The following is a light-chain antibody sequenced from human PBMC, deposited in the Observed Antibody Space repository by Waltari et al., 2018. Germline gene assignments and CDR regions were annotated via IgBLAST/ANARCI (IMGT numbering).Light chain of an antibody. CDR3: QQYYSAPWT. V-gene: IGKV4-1*01. J-gene: IGKJ1*01. CDR1: QSILYSSNNKNY. Sequence: DIVMTQSPDSLAVSLGERATINCKSRQSILYSSNNKNYLAWYQQKPGQPPKLLFYWASNRESGVPDRFSGSGSGTDFTLTISSLQAEDVAVYYCQQYYSAPWTFGQGTKVEI. CDR2: WAS.